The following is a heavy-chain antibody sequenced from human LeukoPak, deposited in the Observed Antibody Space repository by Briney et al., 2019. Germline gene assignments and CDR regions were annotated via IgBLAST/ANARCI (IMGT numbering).Heavy chain of an antibody. CDR2: IYYSGST. V-gene: IGHV4-39*01. CDR3: ARFGEGDYYFDY. D-gene: IGHD3-10*01. CDR1: GGSISSSSYY. J-gene: IGHJ4*02. Sequence: SEILSLTCTVSGGSISSSSYYWGWIRQPPGKGLEWIGSIYYSGSTYYNPSLKSRVTISVDTSKNQFSLKLSSVTAADTAVYYCARFGEGDYYFDYWGQGTLVTVSS.